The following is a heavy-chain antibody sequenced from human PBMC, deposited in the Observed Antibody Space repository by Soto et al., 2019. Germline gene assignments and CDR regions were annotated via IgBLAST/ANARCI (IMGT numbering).Heavy chain of an antibody. V-gene: IGHV4-61*01. Sequence: SETLSLTCTVSGGSISTSNYYWNWIRQPPGKGLEWIGYIYYSGSTNYNPSLKSRVTISVDTSKNQFSLKLSSVTAADTAVYYCARAFQDYYDSSGYYYVDAFDIWGQGTMVTVSS. CDR1: GGSISTSNYY. CDR3: ARAFQDYYDSSGYYYVDAFDI. J-gene: IGHJ3*02. D-gene: IGHD3-22*01. CDR2: IYYSGST.